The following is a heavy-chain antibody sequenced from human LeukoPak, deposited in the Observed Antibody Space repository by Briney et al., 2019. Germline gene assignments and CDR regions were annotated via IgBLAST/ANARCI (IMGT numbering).Heavy chain of an antibody. CDR1: GGSISSYY. CDR3: ARGDYEIDY. D-gene: IGHD4-17*01. Sequence: PSETLSLTCIVSGGSISSYYWSWIRQPPGKGLEWIGYIYYSGSTNYNPSLKSRVTISVDTSKNQFSLKLSSVTAADTAVYYCARGDYEIDYWGQGTLVTVSS. V-gene: IGHV4-59*01. CDR2: IYYSGST. J-gene: IGHJ4*02.